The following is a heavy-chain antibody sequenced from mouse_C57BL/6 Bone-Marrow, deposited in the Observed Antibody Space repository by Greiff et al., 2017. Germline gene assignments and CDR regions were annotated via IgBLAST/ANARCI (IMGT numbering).Heavy chain of an antibody. J-gene: IGHJ1*03. CDR2: IYPRSGNT. CDR3: ARSTLYDGYLCWYFDV. CDR1: GYTFTSYG. Sequence: QVQLQQSGAELARPGASVKLSCKASGYTFTSYGISWVKQRTGQGLEWIGEIYPRSGNTYYTEKFKGKATLSADKSSSTVYLELRRLTSEFSAVYFCARSTLYDGYLCWYFDVWGTGTTVTVSS. D-gene: IGHD2-3*01. V-gene: IGHV1-81*01.